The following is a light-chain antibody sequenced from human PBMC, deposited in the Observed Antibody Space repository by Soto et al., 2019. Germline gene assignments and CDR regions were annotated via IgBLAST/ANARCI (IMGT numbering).Light chain of an antibody. CDR3: QQYNNWPLS. Sequence: EIVMTQSPATLSVSPGERATLSCRASQRIGSYLAWYQQKPGQAPRLLIYGASTRATGIPARFSGSGSGTEFTLTISSLQSEDFAVYYCQQYNNWPLSFGQGTKVDIK. CDR1: QRIGSY. CDR2: GAS. J-gene: IGKJ1*01. V-gene: IGKV3D-15*01.